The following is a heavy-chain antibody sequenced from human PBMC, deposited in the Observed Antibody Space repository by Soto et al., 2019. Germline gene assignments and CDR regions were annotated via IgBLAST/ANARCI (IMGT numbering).Heavy chain of an antibody. D-gene: IGHD2-2*01. Sequence: GESLKISCTGSGYAFTSYWIAWVRQMPGKGLEWMGIIYPGDSDTRYSPSFQGQVTISADKSISTAYLQWSSLKASDTAMYYCARGYCTTTICDPWFDPWGQGTLVTVS. J-gene: IGHJ5*02. CDR3: ARGYCTTTICDPWFDP. CDR1: GYAFTSYW. V-gene: IGHV5-51*01. CDR2: IYPGDSDT.